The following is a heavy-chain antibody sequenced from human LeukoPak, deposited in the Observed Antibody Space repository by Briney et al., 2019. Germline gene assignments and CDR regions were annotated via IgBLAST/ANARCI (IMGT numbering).Heavy chain of an antibody. V-gene: IGHV3-11*04. CDR1: GGFISSYY. J-gene: IGHJ4*02. D-gene: IGHD3-22*01. CDR3: ARESLLYYWTNYYFDY. CDR2: ISSSGSTI. Sequence: LSLTCTVSGGFISSYYWSWIRQAPGKGLEWVSYISSSGSTIYYANSVKGRFTISRDNAKNSLYLQINSLRAEDTAVYYCARESLLYYWTNYYFDYWGQGTLVTVSS.